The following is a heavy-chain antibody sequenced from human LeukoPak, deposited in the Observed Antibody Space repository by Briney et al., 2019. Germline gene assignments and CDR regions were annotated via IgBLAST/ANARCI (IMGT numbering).Heavy chain of an antibody. CDR3: AKDMSSGSYYLEAFDI. J-gene: IGHJ3*02. Sequence: GRSLRLSCAASGCTFDDYAMHWVRQAPGKGLEWVSGISWNSGSIGYADSVKGRFTISRDNAKNSLYLQMNSLRADDTALYYCAKDMSSGSYYLEAFDIWGQGTMVTVSS. CDR2: ISWNSGSI. CDR1: GCTFDDYA. D-gene: IGHD1-26*01. V-gene: IGHV3-9*01.